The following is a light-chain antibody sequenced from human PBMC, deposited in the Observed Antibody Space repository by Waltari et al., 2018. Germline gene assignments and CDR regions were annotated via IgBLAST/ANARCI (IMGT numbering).Light chain of an antibody. CDR1: QRVSSNY. J-gene: IGKJ2*01. CDR3: QQYGSSPYT. CDR2: GAS. Sequence: IVLTQSPRTLSLSPGERATPPCRASQRVSSNYLAWYQQKPGQAPRLLIYGASCRATGIPDRFSGSGSGTDFTLTISRLEPEDFAVYYCQQYGSSPYTFGQGSKLEIK. V-gene: IGKV3-20*01.